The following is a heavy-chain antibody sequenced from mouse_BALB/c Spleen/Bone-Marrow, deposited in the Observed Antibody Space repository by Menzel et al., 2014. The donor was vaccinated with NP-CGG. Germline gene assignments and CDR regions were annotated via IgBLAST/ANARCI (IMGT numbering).Heavy chain of an antibody. CDR1: GFTFSSFG. J-gene: IGHJ2*01. CDR3: TRGGNWDDFDS. CDR2: ISSGSSTI. Sequence: EVMLMESGGGLVQPGGSRKLSCAASGFTFSSFGMHWVRQAPEKGLEWVAYISSGSSTIFYADTVKGRFTVSRDNPKNTLFLQMTSLRSEDTAMYFCTRGGNWDDFDSWGQGTTLTVSS. D-gene: IGHD4-1*01. V-gene: IGHV5-17*02.